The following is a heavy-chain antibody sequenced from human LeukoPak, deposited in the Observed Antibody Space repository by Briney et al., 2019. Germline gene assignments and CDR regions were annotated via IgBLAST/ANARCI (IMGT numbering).Heavy chain of an antibody. D-gene: IGHD6-13*01. Sequence: SETLTLTCAVYGGSFSGYYWSWIRQPPGKGLQWIAEINHSGSTNYNPSLKSRVTISVDTSKNQFSLKLSSVTAADTAVYYCARVGSRSRPFDYWGQGTLVTVSS. V-gene: IGHV4-34*01. CDR2: INHSGST. CDR1: GGSFSGYY. J-gene: IGHJ4*02. CDR3: ARVGSRSRPFDY.